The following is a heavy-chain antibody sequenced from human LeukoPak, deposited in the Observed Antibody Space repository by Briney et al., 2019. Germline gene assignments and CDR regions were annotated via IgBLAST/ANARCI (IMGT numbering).Heavy chain of an antibody. V-gene: IGHV1-2*02. CDR2: INPNSGGT. Sequence: ASVKVSCKASGYTFTGYYMHWVRQAPGQGLEWMGWINPNSGGTNYAQKFQGRVTMTRDTSISTAYMELSRLRSDDTAVYYCARDPVYDSSGYYRVYYYYMDVRGKGTTVTVSS. CDR3: ARDPVYDSSGYYRVYYYYMDV. D-gene: IGHD3-22*01. CDR1: GYTFTGYY. J-gene: IGHJ6*03.